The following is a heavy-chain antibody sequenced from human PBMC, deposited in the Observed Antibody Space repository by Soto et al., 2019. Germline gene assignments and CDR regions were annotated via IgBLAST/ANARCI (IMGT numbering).Heavy chain of an antibody. CDR1: GFTFSSYV. CDR3: AKALYCDLWSGSPDY. V-gene: IGHV3-30*18. J-gene: IGHJ4*02. D-gene: IGHD3-3*01. Sequence: QVQLVESGGGVVQPGRSLRLSCEAPGFTFSSYVMHWVRQAPGKGLEWVAVISYDGSNKYYADSVKGRFTISRDNSKNTLNLQMSRARGEHTALYYYAKALYCDLWSGSPDYWGPGTTVTVAP. CDR2: ISYDGSNK.